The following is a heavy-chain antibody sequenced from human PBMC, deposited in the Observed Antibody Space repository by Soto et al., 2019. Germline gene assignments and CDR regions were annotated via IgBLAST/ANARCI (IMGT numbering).Heavy chain of an antibody. CDR3: ARDKITGLFDY. CDR2: IYYSGST. Sequence: TLSLTGTVSGGSISSGDYYWSVIRQPPGKGLEWIGYIYYSGSTYYNPSLKSRVTISVDTSKNQFSLKLTSVTAADTAVYYCARDKITGLFDYWGQGTLVTVSS. J-gene: IGHJ4*02. D-gene: IGHD2-8*02. V-gene: IGHV4-30-4*01. CDR1: GGSISSGDYY.